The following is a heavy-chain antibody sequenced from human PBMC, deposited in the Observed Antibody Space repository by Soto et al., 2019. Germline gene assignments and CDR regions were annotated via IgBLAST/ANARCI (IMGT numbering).Heavy chain of an antibody. CDR1: GFTFSSYW. D-gene: IGHD6-19*01. Sequence: LRLSCAASGFTFSSYWMSWVRQAPGKGLEWVANIKQDGSGKYYVDSVKGRFTISRDNAKNSLYLQMNSLRAEDTAVYYCARESSRPLYQWLYLYYYYGMDVWGQGTTVTVSS. J-gene: IGHJ6*02. CDR3: ARESSRPLYQWLYLYYYYGMDV. V-gene: IGHV3-7*01. CDR2: IKQDGSGK.